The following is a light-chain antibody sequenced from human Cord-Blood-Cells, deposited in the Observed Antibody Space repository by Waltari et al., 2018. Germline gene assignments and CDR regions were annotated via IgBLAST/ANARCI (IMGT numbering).Light chain of an antibody. Sequence: QSALTQPASVSGSPGQSITIPCTGTSTYVGGYNNVSWYQQHPGKAPKLMIYDDSNRPSGVSNRFSGSKSGNTASLTISGLQAEDEADYYCSSYTSSSTQFGGGTKLTVL. CDR2: DDS. CDR3: SSYTSSSTQ. V-gene: IGLV2-14*01. J-gene: IGLJ3*02. CDR1: STYVGGYNN.